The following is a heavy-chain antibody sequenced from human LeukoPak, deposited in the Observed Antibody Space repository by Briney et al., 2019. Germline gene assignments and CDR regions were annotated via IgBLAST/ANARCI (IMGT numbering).Heavy chain of an antibody. CDR3: ARTLFVEDYDVDH. D-gene: IGHD4-17*01. J-gene: IGHJ4*02. V-gene: IGHV3-21*01. CDR2: ITSTSSYI. Sequence: GGSLRLSCAASGFTFSRFTMNRVRQAPGKGLEWVSSITSTSSYIYYADSVKGRFTISRDNAKKSLYLQMNSLRAEDTAVYYCARTLFVEDYDVDHWGPGTLVTVSS. CDR1: GFTFSRFT.